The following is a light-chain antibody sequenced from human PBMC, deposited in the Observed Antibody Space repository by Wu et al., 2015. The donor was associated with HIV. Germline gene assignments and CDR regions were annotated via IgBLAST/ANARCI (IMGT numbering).Light chain of an antibody. V-gene: IGKV3-20*01. Sequence: IVLTQSPGTLSLSPGERATLSCRASQSIISTYLAWYQHKPGQAPRLLIYGVSSRATGIPDRFSGSGSGTDFTLTISRLEPEDFAVYYCQQYGNSPLTFGQGTKVEIK. CDR2: GVS. J-gene: IGKJ1*01. CDR3: QQYGNSPLT. CDR1: QSIISTY.